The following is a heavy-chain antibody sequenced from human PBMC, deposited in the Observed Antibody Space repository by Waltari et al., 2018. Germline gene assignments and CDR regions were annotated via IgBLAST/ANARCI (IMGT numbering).Heavy chain of an antibody. CDR2: IRHTGVT. CDR1: GGPINKYF. J-gene: IGHJ5*02. Sequence: LSLTCSDPGGPINKYFWNWIRQPPGKALQWIGFIRHTGVTKYNPSLKSRVTMTVDTSKSQISPRLTSVSATDTAAYCSARWDSPGRYFGAWGQGTPVTVSS. D-gene: IGHD1-20*01. CDR3: ARWDSPGRYFGA. V-gene: IGHV4-59*08.